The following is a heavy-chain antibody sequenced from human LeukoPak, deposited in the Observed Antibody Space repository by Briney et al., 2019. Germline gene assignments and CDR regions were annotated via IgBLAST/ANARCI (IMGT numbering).Heavy chain of an antibody. D-gene: IGHD3-22*01. CDR1: GFTFSSYA. V-gene: IGHV3-48*03. CDR3: ARSGKWLTDY. CDR2: ISSSGSTI. J-gene: IGHJ4*02. Sequence: GGSLRLSCVASGFTFSSYAMSWVRQAPGKGLEWVSYISSSGSTIYYADSVKGRFTISRDNAKNSLYLQMNSLRAEDTAVYYCARSGKWLTDYWGQGTLVTVSS.